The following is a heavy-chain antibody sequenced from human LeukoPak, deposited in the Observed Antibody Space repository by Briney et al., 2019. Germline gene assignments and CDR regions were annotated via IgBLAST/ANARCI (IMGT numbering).Heavy chain of an antibody. CDR2: ISGSGGST. D-gene: IGHD3-10*01. J-gene: IGHJ5*02. Sequence: GGSLRLSCAASGFTFSSYAMSRVRQAPGKGLEWVSAISGSGGSTYYADSVKGRFTISRDNSKNTLYLQMDSLRAEDTAVYYCAKGGGQKNWFDPWGQGTLVTVSS. CDR1: GFTFSSYA. CDR3: AKGGGQKNWFDP. V-gene: IGHV3-23*01.